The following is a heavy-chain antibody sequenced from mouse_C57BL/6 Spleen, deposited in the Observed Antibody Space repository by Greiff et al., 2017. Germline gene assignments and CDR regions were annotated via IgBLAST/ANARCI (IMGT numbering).Heavy chain of an antibody. D-gene: IGHD2-4*01. CDR2: INPNYGNT. CDR3: ERCYDYDEGAWFAY. CDR1: GYSFTDYN. J-gene: IGHJ3*01. Sequence: VPVMQSGPALVKPGASVKISCKASGYSFTDYNMNWVKQSNGQSLEWIGVINPNYGNTSYNQKFKGKATLTVDQSSSTAYMQLNSLTSEDSSVYYCERCYDYDEGAWFAYWGKGTLVTVSA. V-gene: IGHV1-39*01.